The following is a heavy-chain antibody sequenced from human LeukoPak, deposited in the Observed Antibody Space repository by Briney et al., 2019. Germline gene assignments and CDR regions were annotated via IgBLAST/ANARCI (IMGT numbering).Heavy chain of an antibody. CDR1: GYTFTGYY. CDR2: ISAYNGNT. V-gene: IGHV1-18*04. Sequence: ASVKVSCKASGYTFTGYYMHWVRQAPGQGLEWMGWISAYNGNTNYAQKLQGRVTMTTDTSTSTAYMELRSLRSDDTAVYYCARARYDFWSGYYSLGYYYYYMDVWGKGTTVTVSS. J-gene: IGHJ6*03. D-gene: IGHD3-3*01. CDR3: ARARYDFWSGYYSLGYYYYYMDV.